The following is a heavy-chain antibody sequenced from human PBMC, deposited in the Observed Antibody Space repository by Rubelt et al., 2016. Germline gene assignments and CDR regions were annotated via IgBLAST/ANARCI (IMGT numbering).Heavy chain of an antibody. Sequence: GQRLEWMGWINAGNGNTKYSQKFQGRVTITRDTSASTAYMELRSLRSDDTAVYYCARDLWFGVSSIYYYGMDVWGQGTTVTVSS. D-gene: IGHD3-10*01. J-gene: IGHJ6*02. CDR2: INAGNGNT. V-gene: IGHV1-3*01. CDR3: ARDLWFGVSSIYYYGMDV.